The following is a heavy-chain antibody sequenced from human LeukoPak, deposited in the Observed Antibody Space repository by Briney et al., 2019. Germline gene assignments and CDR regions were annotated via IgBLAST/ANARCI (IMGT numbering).Heavy chain of an antibody. CDR1: GSSFNSYA. V-gene: IGHV3-64D*09. Sequence: PGRSLSPSCSASGSSFNSYAIGSVRQAPGKGLEYVSIIGTNGISTYYADSATGRFTIYRDNSKNSLSLQMSSLRAEDTAVYYCVKGQEVVYAPTCDYWGQGTLVTVSS. CDR3: VKGQEVVYAPTCDY. J-gene: IGHJ4*02. D-gene: IGHD2-8*02. CDR2: IGTNGIST.